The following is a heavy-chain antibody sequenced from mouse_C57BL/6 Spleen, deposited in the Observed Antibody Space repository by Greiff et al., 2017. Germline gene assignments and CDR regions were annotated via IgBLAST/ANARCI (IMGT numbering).Heavy chain of an antibody. J-gene: IGHJ2*01. D-gene: IGHD2-5*01. V-gene: IGHV1-52*01. CDR1: GYTFTSYW. CDR2: IDPSDSET. Sequence: QVQLQQPGAELVRPGSSVKLSCKASGYTFTSYWMHWVKQRPIQGLEWIGNIDPSDSETHYNQKFKDKATLTVDKSSSTAYMQLSSLTSEDSAVYYCARRYSNYSYFDYWGQGTTLTVSS. CDR3: ARRYSNYSYFDY.